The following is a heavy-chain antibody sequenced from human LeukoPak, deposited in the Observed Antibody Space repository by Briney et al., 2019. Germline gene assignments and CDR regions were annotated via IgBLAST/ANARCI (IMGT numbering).Heavy chain of an antibody. CDR1: GYSFTSYW. CDR3: ARHRKGSYYYYYYMDV. V-gene: IGHV5-51*01. D-gene: IGHD6-13*01. J-gene: IGHJ6*03. Sequence: GESLKISCKGSGYSFTSYWIGWVRQLPGKGLEWMGIIYPGDSDTRYSPSFQGQVTISADKSISTAYLQWSSLKASDTAMYYCARHRKGSYYYYYYMDVWGKGTTVTVSS. CDR2: IYPGDSDT.